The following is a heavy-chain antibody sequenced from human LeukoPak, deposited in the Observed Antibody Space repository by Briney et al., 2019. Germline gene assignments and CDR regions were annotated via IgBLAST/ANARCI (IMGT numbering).Heavy chain of an antibody. D-gene: IGHD6-6*01. J-gene: IGHJ4*02. CDR1: VYTFTSYG. CDR2: ISAYNGNT. V-gene: IGHV1-18*01. CDR3: ARDREYSSLFFDY. Sequence: GASVKVSCKASVYTFTSYGISWVRQAPGQGLEWVGWISAYNGNTNYAQKLQGRVTKTTDTSTSTAYMELRSVRSDDTAVYYCARDREYSSLFFDYWGQGTLVTVSS.